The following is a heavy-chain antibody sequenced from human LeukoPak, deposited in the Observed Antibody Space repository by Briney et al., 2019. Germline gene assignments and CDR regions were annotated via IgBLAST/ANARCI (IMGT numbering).Heavy chain of an antibody. CDR1: GGSISSGGYY. J-gene: IGHJ5*02. V-gene: IGHV4-31*03. CDR3: ARALPAAGTHNWFDP. D-gene: IGHD6-13*01. CDR2: IYYSGST. Sequence: PSQTLSLTCTVSGGSISSGGYYWSWIRQHPGNGLEWIGYIYYSGSTYYNPSLKSRVTISVDTSKNQFSLKLSSVTAADTAVYYCARALPAAGTHNWFDPWGQGTLVTVSS.